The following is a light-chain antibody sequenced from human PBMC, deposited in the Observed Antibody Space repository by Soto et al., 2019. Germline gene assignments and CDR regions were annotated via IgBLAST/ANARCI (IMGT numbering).Light chain of an antibody. CDR2: AAS. CDR1: QSISSY. V-gene: IGKV1-39*01. CDR3: QQSYSTRWT. Sequence: IKMTQSPSSLSVSVGDRVTITCRASQSISSYLNWYQQKPGKAPKLLIYAASSLQSGVPSRFSGSGSGTDFTLTISSLQPEDFATYYCQQSYSTRWTFGQGTKVDIK. J-gene: IGKJ1*01.